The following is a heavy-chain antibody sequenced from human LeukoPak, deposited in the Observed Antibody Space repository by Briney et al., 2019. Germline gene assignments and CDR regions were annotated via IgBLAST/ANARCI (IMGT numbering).Heavy chain of an antibody. Sequence: PSETLSLTCTVSGGSISSGSYYWSWIRQPAGKGLEWIGRIYTSGSTNYNPSLKSRVTISVDTSKNQFSLKLSSVTAADTAVYYCARGLVVPAAMGEFDYWGQGTLIAVSS. D-gene: IGHD2-2*01. CDR1: GGSISSGSYY. J-gene: IGHJ4*02. CDR2: IYTSGST. V-gene: IGHV4-61*02. CDR3: ARGLVVPAAMGEFDY.